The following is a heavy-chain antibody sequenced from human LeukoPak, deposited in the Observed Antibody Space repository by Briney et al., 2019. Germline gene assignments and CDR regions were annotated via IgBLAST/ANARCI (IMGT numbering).Heavy chain of an antibody. CDR3: ARNQY. CDR2: IRQDGSEK. Sequence: GGSLRLSCTASGFTFSNSWMSWVRQAPGKGLEWVANIRQDGSEKYYVDSEKGRFTISRDNAKNSLFLQMNSLRAEDTAVYYCARNQYWGQGTLVTVSS. V-gene: IGHV3-7*01. CDR1: GFTFSNSW. J-gene: IGHJ4*02. D-gene: IGHD4-11*01.